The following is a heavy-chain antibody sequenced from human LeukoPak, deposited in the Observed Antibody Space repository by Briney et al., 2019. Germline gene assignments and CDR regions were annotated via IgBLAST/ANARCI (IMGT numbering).Heavy chain of an antibody. CDR1: GYTFTSYD. V-gene: IGHV1-8*03. Sequence: ASVKVSCKASGYTFTSYDINWVRQATGQGLEWMGWMNPNSGNTGYAQKFQGRVTITRNTSISTAYMELSSLRSEDTAVYYCARIGVNYGSGSYTGDYWGQGTLVTVSS. CDR3: ARIGVNYGSGSYTGDY. J-gene: IGHJ4*02. CDR2: MNPNSGNT. D-gene: IGHD3-10*01.